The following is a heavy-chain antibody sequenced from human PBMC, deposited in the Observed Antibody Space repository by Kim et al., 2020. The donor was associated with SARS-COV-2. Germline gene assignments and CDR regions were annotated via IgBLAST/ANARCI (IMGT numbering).Heavy chain of an antibody. D-gene: IGHD3-10*01. CDR3: ARLVRGSRWSHYFYY. J-gene: IGHJ4*02. V-gene: IGHV4-39*01. Sequence: NPSLKSRVTISVDTPKNPFSLNLTSVTAGDTAVYYCARLVRGSRWSHYFYYWGQGTLVTVSS.